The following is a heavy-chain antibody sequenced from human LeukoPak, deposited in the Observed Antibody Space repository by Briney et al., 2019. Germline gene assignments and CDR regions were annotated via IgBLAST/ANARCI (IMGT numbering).Heavy chain of an antibody. CDR1: GGSFSGYY. V-gene: IGHV4-34*01. CDR2: INHSGST. CDR3: ASFRWGVGFEY. D-gene: IGHD3-16*01. Sequence: SETLSLTCDVYGGSFSGYYWTCIRQPPGKGLVWIGEINHSGSTNYNPSLKSRVTISVDTSKNQFSLKLNSVTAADTAVYYCASFRWGVGFEYWGQGTLVTVPS. J-gene: IGHJ4*02.